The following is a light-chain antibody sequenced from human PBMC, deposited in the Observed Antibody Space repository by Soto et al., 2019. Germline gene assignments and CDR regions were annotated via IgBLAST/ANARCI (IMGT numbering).Light chain of an antibody. CDR3: QKYNSAPLT. V-gene: IGKV1-9*01. Sequence: IQLTQSPSFLSASVGDRVTITCRASQGISSYLAWYQKKPGKAPKLLMYAASTLQSGVPSRFSGSGSGTDFTLTISSLQPEDVATYYCQKYNSAPLTFGGGTKVDIK. CDR1: QGISSY. CDR2: AAS. J-gene: IGKJ4*01.